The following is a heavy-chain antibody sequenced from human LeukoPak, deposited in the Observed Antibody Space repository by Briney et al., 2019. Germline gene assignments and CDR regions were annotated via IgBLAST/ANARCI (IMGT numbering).Heavy chain of an antibody. J-gene: IGHJ4*02. CDR1: GFTFSSYW. Sequence: PGGSLRLSCAASGFTFSSYWMSWVRQAPGKGLEWVANIKQDGSEKYYVDSVKGRFTISRDNAKNSLYLQMNSLRAEDTAVYYCARPLSRGYSYGYRDYWGQGTLVTVSS. CDR2: IKQDGSEK. D-gene: IGHD5-18*01. V-gene: IGHV3-7*01. CDR3: ARPLSRGYSYGYRDY.